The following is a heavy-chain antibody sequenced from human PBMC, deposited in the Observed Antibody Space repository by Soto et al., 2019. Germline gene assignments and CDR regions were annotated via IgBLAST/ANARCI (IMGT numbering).Heavy chain of an antibody. CDR1: GFTFSSYS. Sequence: GESLKISCAASGFTFSSYSMNWVRQAPGKGLEWVSSISSSSSYIYYADSVKGRFTISRDNAKNSLYLQMNSLRAEDTAVYYCARAGGKYGDYVLDAFDIWGQGTMVTVSS. CDR3: ARAGGKYGDYVLDAFDI. J-gene: IGHJ3*02. CDR2: ISSSSSYI. D-gene: IGHD4-17*01. V-gene: IGHV3-21*01.